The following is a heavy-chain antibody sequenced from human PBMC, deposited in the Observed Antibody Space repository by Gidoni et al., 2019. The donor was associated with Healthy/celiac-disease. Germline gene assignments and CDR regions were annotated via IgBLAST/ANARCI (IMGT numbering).Heavy chain of an antibody. CDR3: AKLIAVAGKGPADY. Sequence: EVQLLESGGGLVQPGGSLRLSCAASGFTFSSYAMSWVRQAPGNGLEWVSAISGSGGSTYYADSVKGRFTISRDNSKNTLYLQMNSLRAEYTAVYYCAKLIAVAGKGPADYWGQGTLVTVSS. J-gene: IGHJ4*02. D-gene: IGHD6-19*01. CDR2: ISGSGGST. CDR1: GFTFSSYA. V-gene: IGHV3-23*01.